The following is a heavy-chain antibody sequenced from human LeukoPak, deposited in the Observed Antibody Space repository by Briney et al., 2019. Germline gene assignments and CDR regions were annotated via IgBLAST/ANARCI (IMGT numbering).Heavy chain of an antibody. D-gene: IGHD1-26*01. CDR1: GYTFTSYG. V-gene: IGHV1-69*13. CDR2: IIPIFGTA. CDR3: ARDVGAKSYGMDV. Sequence: VKVSCKASGYTFTSYGISWVRQAPGQGLEWMGGIIPIFGTANYAQKFQGRVTITADESTSTAYMELSSLRSEDTAVYYCARDVGAKSYGMDVWGQGTTVTVSS. J-gene: IGHJ6*02.